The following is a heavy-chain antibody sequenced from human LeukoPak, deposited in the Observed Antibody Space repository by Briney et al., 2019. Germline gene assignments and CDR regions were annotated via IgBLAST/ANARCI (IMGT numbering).Heavy chain of an antibody. CDR3: ARQSSGWYPIDY. Sequence: SETLSLTCTVSGGSISTYYWSWTRQPPGKGLEWIGYIYYTGSTNYNPSLKSRVTISVDTSKNQFSLKLNSVNAADTAVYYCARQSSGWYPIDYWGQGTLVTVSS. CDR2: IYYTGST. J-gene: IGHJ4*02. D-gene: IGHD6-19*01. CDR1: GGSISTYY. V-gene: IGHV4-59*08.